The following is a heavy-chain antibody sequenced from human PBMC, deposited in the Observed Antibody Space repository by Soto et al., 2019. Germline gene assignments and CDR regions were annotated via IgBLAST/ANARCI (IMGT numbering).Heavy chain of an antibody. CDR2: MYYSGST. V-gene: IGHV4-59*08. CDR3: ARGPYYDLIWNYYYMDV. J-gene: IGHJ6*03. CDR1: GGSISGHY. D-gene: IGHD3-16*01. Sequence: QVQLQESGPGLVKPSETLSLSCSVSGGSISGHYWSWVRQTPGKRLEWIGYMYYSGSTHYNPSLKRRVSISVDKSKTPFSRRLTSVTAADTAVYYCARGPYYDLIWNYYYMDVWGKGTTVTVSS.